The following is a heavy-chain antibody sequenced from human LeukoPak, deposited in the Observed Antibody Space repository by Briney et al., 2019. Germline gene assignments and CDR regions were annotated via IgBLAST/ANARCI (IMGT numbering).Heavy chain of an antibody. Sequence: SVKVSCKASGYTFTSYDINWVRQAPGQGLEWMGGIIPIFGTANYAQKFQGRVTITTDESTSTAYMELSSLRSEDTAVYYCARRTGDYYGSGTPHNWFDPWGQGTLVTVSS. CDR3: ARRTGDYYGSGTPHNWFDP. CDR2: IIPIFGTA. J-gene: IGHJ5*02. V-gene: IGHV1-69*05. D-gene: IGHD3-10*01. CDR1: GYTFTSYD.